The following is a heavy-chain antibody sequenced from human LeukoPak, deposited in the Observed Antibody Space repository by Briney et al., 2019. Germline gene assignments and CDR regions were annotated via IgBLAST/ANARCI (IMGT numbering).Heavy chain of an antibody. Sequence: ASVKVSCKASGYTFTGYYMHWVRQAPGQGLEWMGWINPNSGGTNYAQKFQGRVTMTRDTSISTAYMELSRLRSDDTAVYYCARVEIVGATSDAFDIWGQGTMVTVSS. CDR1: GYTFTGYY. J-gene: IGHJ3*02. CDR3: ARVEIVGATSDAFDI. V-gene: IGHV1-2*02. CDR2: INPNSGGT. D-gene: IGHD1-26*01.